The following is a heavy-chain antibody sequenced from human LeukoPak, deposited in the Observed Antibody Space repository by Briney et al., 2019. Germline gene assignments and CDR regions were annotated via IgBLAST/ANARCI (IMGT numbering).Heavy chain of an antibody. CDR3: AKWRDWSIVVVPAAAAYAFDI. D-gene: IGHD2-2*01. CDR2: ISGSGGST. Sequence: PGGSLRLSCAASGFTFSSYAMSWVRQAPGKGLEWVSAISGSGGSTYYADSVKGRFTISRDNSKNTLYLQMNSLRAEDTAVYYCAKWRDWSIVVVPAAAAYAFDIWGQGTMVTVSS. CDR1: GFTFSSYA. J-gene: IGHJ3*02. V-gene: IGHV3-23*01.